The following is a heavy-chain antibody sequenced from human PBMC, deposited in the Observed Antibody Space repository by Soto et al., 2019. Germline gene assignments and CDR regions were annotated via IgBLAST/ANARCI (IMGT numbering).Heavy chain of an antibody. CDR2: IYYSGST. V-gene: IGHV4-30-4*01. Sequence: PSETLSLTCTVSGGSISSGDYYWSWIRQPPGKGLEWIGYIYYSGSTYYNPSLKSRVTISVDTSKNQFSLKLSSVTAADTAVYYCASAGRASPYYFDYWGQGTLVTVSS. CDR1: GGSISSGDYY. J-gene: IGHJ4*02. CDR3: ASAGRASPYYFDY.